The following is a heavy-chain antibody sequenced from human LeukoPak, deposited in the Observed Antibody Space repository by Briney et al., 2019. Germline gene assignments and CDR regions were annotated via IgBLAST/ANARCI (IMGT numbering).Heavy chain of an antibody. J-gene: IGHJ3*02. D-gene: IGHD2-15*01. V-gene: IGHV3-74*01. Sequence: PGGSLRLSCAASGFTFSSYWMHWVRQAPGKGLVWVSRINSDGSSTSYADSVKGRFTISRDNAKNTLYLQMNSLRAEDAAVYYCARDRPCSGGSCRYYDAFDIWGQGTMVTVSS. CDR3: ARDRPCSGGSCRYYDAFDI. CDR2: INSDGSST. CDR1: GFTFSSYW.